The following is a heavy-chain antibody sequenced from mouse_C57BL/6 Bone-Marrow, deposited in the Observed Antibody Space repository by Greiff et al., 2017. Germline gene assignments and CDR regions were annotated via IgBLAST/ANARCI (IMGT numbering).Heavy chain of an antibody. CDR2: IRNKANGYTT. D-gene: IGHD1-1*01. V-gene: IGHV7-3*01. J-gene: IGHJ1*03. CDR1: GFTFTDYY. Sequence: EVMLVESGGGLVQPGGSLSLSCAASGFTFTDYYMSWVRQPPGKALEWLGFIRNKANGYTTEYSASVKGRFTISRDNSQSILYLQMNALRAEDSATYYCARYEDYYGSFYWYFDVWGTGTTVTVSS. CDR3: ARYEDYYGSFYWYFDV.